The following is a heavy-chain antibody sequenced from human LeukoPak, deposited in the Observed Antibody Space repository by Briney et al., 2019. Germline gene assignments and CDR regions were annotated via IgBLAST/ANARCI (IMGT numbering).Heavy chain of an antibody. D-gene: IGHD1-26*01. J-gene: IGHJ5*02. CDR3: ARTNSGSYWFDP. Sequence: SQTLSLTCTVSGGSICSGGYYWSWIRQHPGKGLEWIGYIYYSGSTYYNPSLKSRVTISVDTSKNQFSLKLSSVTAADTAVYYCARTNSGSYWFDPWGQGTLVTVSS. CDR1: GGSICSGGYY. CDR2: IYYSGST. V-gene: IGHV4-31*03.